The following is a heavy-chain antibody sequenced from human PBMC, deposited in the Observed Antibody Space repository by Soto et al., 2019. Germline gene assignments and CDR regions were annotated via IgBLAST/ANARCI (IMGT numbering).Heavy chain of an antibody. CDR3: GCDYAMIVVVKRGRAFDI. CDR2: ISYDGSNK. CDR1: GFTFSSYA. V-gene: IGHV3-30-3*01. Sequence: QVQLVESGGGVVQPGRSLRLSCAASGFTFSSYAMHWVRQAPGKGLEWVAVISYDGSNKYYADSVKGRFTISRDNSKDSLYLQMDGLRGAGPGVYCCGCDYAMIVVVKRGRAFDIWGPGIMVTFSS. J-gene: IGHJ3*02. D-gene: IGHD3-22*01.